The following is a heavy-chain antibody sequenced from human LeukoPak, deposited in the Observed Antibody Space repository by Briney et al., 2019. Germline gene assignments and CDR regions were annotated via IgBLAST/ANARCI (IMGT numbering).Heavy chain of an antibody. CDR2: MYYSGST. CDR3: ARDAVVGATA. CDR1: GGSISRYY. Sequence: AETLSLTCTVSGGSISRYYWSWLRQPPGKGLEGIGYMYYSGSTNYNPSLKSRGTISIDTSKTQFSLKLSSVTAADTAVYYCARDAVVGATAWGQGTLVTVSS. J-gene: IGHJ4*02. D-gene: IGHD1-26*01. V-gene: IGHV4-59*01.